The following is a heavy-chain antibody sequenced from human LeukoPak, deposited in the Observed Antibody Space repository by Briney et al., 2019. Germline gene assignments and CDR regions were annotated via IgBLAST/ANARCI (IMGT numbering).Heavy chain of an antibody. J-gene: IGHJ3*02. Sequence: SVKVACKASGGTFSSYAISWVRQAPGQGLEWMGGIIPIFGTANYAQKFQGRVTITADESTSTAYMELSSPRSEDTAVYYCARDRSYGFSRAFDIWGQGTMVTVSS. V-gene: IGHV1-69*13. CDR3: ARDRSYGFSRAFDI. CDR1: GGTFSSYA. CDR2: IIPIFGTA. D-gene: IGHD5-18*01.